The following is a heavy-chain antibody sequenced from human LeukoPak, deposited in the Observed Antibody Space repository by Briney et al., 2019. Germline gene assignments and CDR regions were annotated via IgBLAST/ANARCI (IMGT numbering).Heavy chain of an antibody. CDR1: GGSFSGYY. CDR3: AGAPQSFWSGYFNY. J-gene: IGHJ4*02. CDR2: INHSGST. V-gene: IGHV4-34*01. Sequence: SETLSLTCAVYGGSFSGYYWGWIRQPPGKGLEWIGEINHSGSTNYNPSLKSRVTISVDTSKNQFSLKLSSVTAADTAVYYCAGAPQSFWSGYFNYWGQGTLVTVSS. D-gene: IGHD3-3*01.